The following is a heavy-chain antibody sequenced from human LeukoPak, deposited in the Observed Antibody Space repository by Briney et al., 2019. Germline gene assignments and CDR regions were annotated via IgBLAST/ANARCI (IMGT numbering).Heavy chain of an antibody. CDR2: INHSGST. V-gene: IGHV4-34*01. CDR1: GFTFRNYG. D-gene: IGHD3-10*01. Sequence: GSLRLSCVASGFTFRNYGMSWVRQAPGKGLEWIGEINHSGSTNYNPSLKSRVTISVDTSKNQFSLKLSSVTAADTAVYYCARRGTYYYGSGSYRNWFDPWGQGTLVTVSS. J-gene: IGHJ5*02. CDR3: ARRGTYYYGSGSYRNWFDP.